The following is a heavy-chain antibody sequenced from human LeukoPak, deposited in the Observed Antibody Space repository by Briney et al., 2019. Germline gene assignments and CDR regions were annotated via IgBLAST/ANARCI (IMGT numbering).Heavy chain of an antibody. J-gene: IGHJ4*02. CDR1: GITFSSYS. D-gene: IGHD4-23*01. V-gene: IGHV3-48*01. CDR3: AREGPRGNSQFDY. CDR2: ISSSGSTK. Sequence: GGSLRLSCGASGITFSSYSMNWVRQAPAKGLEWVSYISSSGSTKYYADSVKGRFTISRDNSKNTLYLQMNSLRAEDTAVYYCAREGPRGNSQFDYWGQGTLVTVSS.